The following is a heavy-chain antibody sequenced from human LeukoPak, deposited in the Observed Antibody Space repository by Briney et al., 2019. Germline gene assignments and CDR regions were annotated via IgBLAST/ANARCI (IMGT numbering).Heavy chain of an antibody. CDR2: ISAYNGNT. Sequence: ASVKVSCKASGYTFTSYGISWVRQAPGQGLEWMGWISAYNGNTNYAQKLQGRVTMTTDTSTSTAYMELRSLRSDDTAVYYCARETAGEVLWFGESTYYYCYYMDVWGKGTTVTVSS. CDR3: ARETAGEVLWFGESTYYYCYYMDV. D-gene: IGHD3-10*01. J-gene: IGHJ6*03. CDR1: GYTFTSYG. V-gene: IGHV1-18*01.